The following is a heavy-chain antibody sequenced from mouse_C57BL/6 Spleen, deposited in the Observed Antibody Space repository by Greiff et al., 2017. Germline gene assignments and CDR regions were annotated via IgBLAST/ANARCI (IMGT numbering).Heavy chain of an antibody. V-gene: IGHV1-64*01. D-gene: IGHD2-3*01. CDR3: ARDGYWEFAC. CDR1: GYTFTSYW. J-gene: IGHJ3*01. Sequence: QVQLKQPGAELVKPGASVKLSCKASGYTFTSYWMHWVKQRPGQGLEWIGMIHPNSGSTNYNEKFKSKATLTVDKSSSTAYMQLSSLTSEDSAVYYCARDGYWEFACWGQGTLVTVSA. CDR2: IHPNSGST.